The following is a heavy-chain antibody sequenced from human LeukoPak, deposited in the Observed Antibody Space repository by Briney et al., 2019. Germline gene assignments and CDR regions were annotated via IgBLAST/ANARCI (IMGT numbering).Heavy chain of an antibody. Sequence: GESLKISCKGSGYSFTSYWIGWVRQMPGEGLEWMGIIYPGDSDTRYSPSFQGQVTISADKSISTAYLQWSSLKASDTAMYYCPRQRDLNPGSLGFDPWGQGTLVTVSS. J-gene: IGHJ5*02. CDR1: GYSFTSYW. V-gene: IGHV5-51*01. CDR2: IYPGDSDT. D-gene: IGHD3-10*01. CDR3: PRQRDLNPGSLGFDP.